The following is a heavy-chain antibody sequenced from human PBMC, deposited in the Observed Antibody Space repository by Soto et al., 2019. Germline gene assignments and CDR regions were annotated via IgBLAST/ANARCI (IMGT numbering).Heavy chain of an antibody. Sequence: QVQLQESGPGLVKPSQTLSLTCTVSGGSISSGGYYWSWIRQHPGKGLEWIGYIYYSGSTYYNPSLKSRVTIAVDTSKNQFSLKLRSVTAADTAVYYCARDRTGDYSGWFDPWGQGTLVTVSS. CDR2: IYYSGST. V-gene: IGHV4-31*03. D-gene: IGHD4-4*01. CDR3: ARDRTGDYSGWFDP. J-gene: IGHJ5*02. CDR1: GGSISSGGYY.